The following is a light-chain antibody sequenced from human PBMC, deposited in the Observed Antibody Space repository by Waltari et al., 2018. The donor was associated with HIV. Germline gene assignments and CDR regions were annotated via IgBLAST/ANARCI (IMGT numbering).Light chain of an antibody. CDR1: HSDSGVYNY. V-gene: IGLV2-14*03. Sequence: HSPLTPPASVSGSPALSLPIPCSETHSDSGVYNYLPWYPQPPGKAPKLMIYDVNNRPSGVPNRFSGSKSGNTASLTISGLQAEDVADYYCSSYASGSKLIFGGGTKLTVL. J-gene: IGLJ2*01. CDR2: DVN. CDR3: SSYASGSKLI.